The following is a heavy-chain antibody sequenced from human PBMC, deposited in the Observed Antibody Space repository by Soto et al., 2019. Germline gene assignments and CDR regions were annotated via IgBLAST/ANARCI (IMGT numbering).Heavy chain of an antibody. CDR3: APLSVSLSGPYGIHV. Sequence: SETLSLTCSVSGYSVTSSDYYWAWIRQPPGKGLEWIGSMFYSGLTYYNPSLKSRVTLSVDMSKNQFSVRLNSVTAADTAVYYCAPLSVSLSGPYGIHVWGQGTTVTVSS. J-gene: IGHJ6*02. V-gene: IGHV4-39*01. CDR2: MFYSGLT. CDR1: GYSVTSSDYY. D-gene: IGHD2-15*01.